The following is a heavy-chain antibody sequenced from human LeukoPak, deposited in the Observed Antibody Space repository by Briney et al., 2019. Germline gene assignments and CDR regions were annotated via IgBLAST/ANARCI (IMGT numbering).Heavy chain of an antibody. J-gene: IGHJ4*02. V-gene: IGHV3-21*01. CDR2: ISSSSSYI. CDR1: GFTFSSYS. Sequence: GGSLRLSCAASGFTFSSYSMNWVRQAPGKGLEWVSSISSSSSYIYYADFVKGRFTISRDNAKNSLYLQMNSLRAEDTAVYYCARVLGVQESEYYFDYWGQGTLVTVSS. CDR3: ARVLGVQESEYYFDY. D-gene: IGHD6-19*01.